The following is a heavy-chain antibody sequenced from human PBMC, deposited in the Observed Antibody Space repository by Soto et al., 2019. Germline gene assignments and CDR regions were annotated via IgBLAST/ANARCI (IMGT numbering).Heavy chain of an antibody. J-gene: IGHJ4*02. CDR3: AKVRGISSDTHPRSKHDY. V-gene: IGHV3-11*01. D-gene: IGHD6-19*01. Sequence: GGSLRLSCAASGFTFSDYYMSWIRQAPGKGLEWVSYISSSGSTIYYADSVKGRFTISRDNAKNSLYLQMNSLRAEDTAVYYCAKVRGISSDTHPRSKHDYWGQGTLVTVSS. CDR2: ISSSGSTI. CDR1: GFTFSDYY.